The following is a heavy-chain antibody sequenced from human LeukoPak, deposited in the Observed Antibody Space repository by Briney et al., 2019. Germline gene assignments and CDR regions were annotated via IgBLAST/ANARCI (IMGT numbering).Heavy chain of an antibody. V-gene: IGHV4-34*01. CDR2: INHSGST. CDR1: GGSFSGYY. Sequence: SETLSLTCAVYGGSFSGYYWSWIRQPPGKGLEWIGEINHSGSTNYNPSLKSRVTISVDTSKNQFSLKLSSVTAADTAVYYCARGSVADPWGQGTLVTVSS. CDR3: ARGSVADP. J-gene: IGHJ5*02.